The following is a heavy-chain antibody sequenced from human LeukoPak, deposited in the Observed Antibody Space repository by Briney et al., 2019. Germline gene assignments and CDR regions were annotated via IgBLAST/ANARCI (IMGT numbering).Heavy chain of an antibody. Sequence: GGSLRLSCAASGFTFSSYAMSWVRQAPGKGLEWVSALSGSGGRTNYAVSVKGRVTVSRDNSKNTLYLQMNSQRAEDTAVYYCAKPEASVAGTWDFFDYWGQGTLVTVSS. CDR1: GFTFSSYA. CDR3: AKPEASVAGTWDFFDY. J-gene: IGHJ4*02. V-gene: IGHV3-23*01. CDR2: LSGSGGRT. D-gene: IGHD6-19*01.